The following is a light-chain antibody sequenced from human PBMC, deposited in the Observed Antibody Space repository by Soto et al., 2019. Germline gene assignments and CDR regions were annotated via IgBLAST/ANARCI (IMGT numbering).Light chain of an antibody. Sequence: QSVLTQPASVSGSPGQSITVSCTGTSSDVGDYNYVSWYQQHPGKAPKLMIYEVSNRPSGVSDRFSGSKSGNTASLTISGLQAEDEADYYCSSYTSNNSLRYVFGTGTKVTV. J-gene: IGLJ1*01. V-gene: IGLV2-14*01. CDR3: SSYTSNNSLRYV. CDR2: EVS. CDR1: SSDVGDYNY.